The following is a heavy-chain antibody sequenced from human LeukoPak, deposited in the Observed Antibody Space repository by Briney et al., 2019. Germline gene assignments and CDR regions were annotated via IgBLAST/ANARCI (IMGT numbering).Heavy chain of an antibody. D-gene: IGHD5-12*01. J-gene: IGHJ4*02. Sequence: PGGSLRLSCAASGFTFSSYWMSWVRQAPGKGLEWVANIKQDGSEKYYVDSVKGRFTISRDNAKNLLYLQMNSLRAEDTAVYYCARVRVATHSRNYFDYWGQGTLVTVSS. CDR3: ARVRVATHSRNYFDY. V-gene: IGHV3-7*01. CDR2: IKQDGSEK. CDR1: GFTFSSYW.